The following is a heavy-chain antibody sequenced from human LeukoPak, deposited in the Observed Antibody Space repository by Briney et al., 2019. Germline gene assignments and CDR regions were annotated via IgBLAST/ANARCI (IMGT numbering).Heavy chain of an antibody. D-gene: IGHD6-6*01. CDR2: IYYSGST. CDR3: ARVKLVRGPFFDY. V-gene: IGHV4-39*07. J-gene: IGHJ4*02. CDR1: GGSISSSSYY. Sequence: SETLSLTCTVSGGSISSSSYYWGWIRQPPGKGLEWIGSIYYSGSTYYNPSLKSRVTISVDTSKNQFSLKLSSVTAADTAVYYCARVKLVRGPFFDYWGQGTLVTVSS.